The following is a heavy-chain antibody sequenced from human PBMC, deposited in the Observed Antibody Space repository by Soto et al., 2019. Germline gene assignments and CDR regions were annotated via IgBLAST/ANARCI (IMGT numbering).Heavy chain of an antibody. J-gene: IGHJ4*02. CDR1: GFTFNTAW. CDR3: IVDPPYGSAGADY. V-gene: IGHV3-15*01. Sequence: EVQLVESGGGLVKPGGSLKLSCAASGFTFNTAWMGWVRHSPGKGLEWVGPIRSKRAGGTTDYAAPVQGRFSISRDDSTNTVYVEMHSLRTEDTGVYYCIVDPPYGSAGADYWGQGTLVTVSS. D-gene: IGHD3-10*01. CDR2: IRSKRAGGTT.